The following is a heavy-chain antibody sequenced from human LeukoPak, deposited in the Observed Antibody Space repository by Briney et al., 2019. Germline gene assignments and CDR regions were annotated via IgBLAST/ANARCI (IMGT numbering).Heavy chain of an antibody. CDR1: GGSISNNY. Sequence: SETLSLTCTVSGGSISNNYWSWFRQPPGKGLEWIGYIYYSGSTNYNPSLKSRVTISVDTSKSQFSLKLSSVTAADTAVYYCASHKGFWGQGTLVTVSS. V-gene: IGHV4-59*01. CDR3: ASHKGF. CDR2: IYYSGST. J-gene: IGHJ4*02.